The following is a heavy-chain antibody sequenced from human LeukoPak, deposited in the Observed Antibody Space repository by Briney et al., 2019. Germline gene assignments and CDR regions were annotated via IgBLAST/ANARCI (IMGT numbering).Heavy chain of an antibody. Sequence: GGSLRLPCAASGFTSSYFWMHWVRQAPGKGLVWVSRINNDGSSTSYADSVKGRFTISRDNAKNTLSLQMNSLRAEDTAVYYCARTPYYYGMDVWGQGTTVTVSS. J-gene: IGHJ6*02. CDR3: ARTPYYYGMDV. V-gene: IGHV3-74*01. CDR2: INNDGSST. CDR1: GFTSSYFW.